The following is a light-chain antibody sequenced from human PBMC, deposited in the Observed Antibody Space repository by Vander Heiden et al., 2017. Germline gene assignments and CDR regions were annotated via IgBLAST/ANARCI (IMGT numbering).Light chain of an antibody. CDR1: SSAVGTYNL. V-gene: IGLV2-23*02. CDR3: YSYAGSNTWV. CDR2: EFS. Sequence: QSALTQPASVSGSPGQSTTISCTGTSSAVGTYNLVSWYQWHPGKAPTCILYEFSKRPSGVSNRFSGSKSGNTASLAIFGLQADDEADYYCYSYAGSNTWVFGGGTKVTVL. J-gene: IGLJ3*02.